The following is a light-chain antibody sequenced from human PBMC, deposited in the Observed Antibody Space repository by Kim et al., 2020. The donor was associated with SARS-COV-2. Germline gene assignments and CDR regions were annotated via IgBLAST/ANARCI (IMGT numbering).Light chain of an antibody. J-gene: IGLJ2*01. CDR2: LNTDGSH. CDR3: QTWGTGIVV. CDR1: SGHSSYA. V-gene: IGLV4-69*01. Sequence: SVKLTCTLSSGHSSYASAWHQQQPEKGPRYLMKLNTDGSHSKGDGIPDRFSGSSSGAERYLTISSLQSEDEADYYCQTWGTGIVVFGGGTQLTVL.